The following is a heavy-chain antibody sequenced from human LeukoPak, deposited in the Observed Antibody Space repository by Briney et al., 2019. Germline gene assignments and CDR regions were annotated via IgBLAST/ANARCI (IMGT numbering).Heavy chain of an antibody. CDR1: GFTVSSNY. CDR2: IYSGGST. CDR3: AKFFLPYLAGGTGSR. D-gene: IGHD3-10*01. J-gene: IGHJ4*02. V-gene: IGHV3-53*01. Sequence: GGSLRLSCAASGFTVSSNYMSWVRQAPGKGLEWVSVIYSGGSTYYADSVKGRFTISRDNSKNTLYLQTNSLRAEDTALYYCAKFFLPYLAGGTGSRWGQGTLVTVSS.